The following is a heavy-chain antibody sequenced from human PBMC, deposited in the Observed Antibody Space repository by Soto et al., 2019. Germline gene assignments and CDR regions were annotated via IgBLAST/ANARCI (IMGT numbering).Heavy chain of an antibody. CDR1: GGSISSGGYY. Sequence: QVQLQESGPGLVKPSQTLSLTCTVSGGSISSGGYYWSWIRQHPGKGLEWIGYIYYSGSTYYNPSLKSRVTISVDTSKNPFSLKLSSVTAADTAVYYCAKSGGYDWTNYYYYYYMDVWGKGTTVTVSS. CDR3: AKSGGYDWTNYYYYYYMDV. V-gene: IGHV4-31*03. D-gene: IGHD5-12*01. CDR2: IYYSGST. J-gene: IGHJ6*03.